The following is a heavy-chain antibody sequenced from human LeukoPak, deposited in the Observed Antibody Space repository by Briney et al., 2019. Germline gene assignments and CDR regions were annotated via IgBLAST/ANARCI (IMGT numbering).Heavy chain of an antibody. CDR2: KNPNSGNS. V-gene: IGHV1-8*01. CDR1: GYTFTNYD. J-gene: IGHJ4*02. D-gene: IGHD5-18*01. CDR3: AREDLASYGYSFDY. Sequence: ASVKVSXKASGYTFTNYDINWVRQATGQGLEWMGYKNPNSGNSAYAQKFQGRVTITTDESTSTAYMELSSLRSEDTAVYYCAREDLASYGYSFDYWGQGTLVTVSS.